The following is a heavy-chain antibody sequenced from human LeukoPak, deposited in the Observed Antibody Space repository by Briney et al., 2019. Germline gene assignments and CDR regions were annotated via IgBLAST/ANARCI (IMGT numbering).Heavy chain of an antibody. V-gene: IGHV4-4*07. CDR2: IYTSGTT. J-gene: IGHJ5*02. CDR3: ARWKRGYCSSPSCYGWFDP. CDR1: GVSISSYY. Sequence: SETLSLTCTVSGVSISSYYWSWIRQPAGKGLEWIGRIYTSGTTNYNPSLKSRVTMSVDTSKNQFSLKLSSVTAADTAVYYCARWKRGYCSSPSCYGWFDPWGEGTLDTVSS. D-gene: IGHD2-2*01.